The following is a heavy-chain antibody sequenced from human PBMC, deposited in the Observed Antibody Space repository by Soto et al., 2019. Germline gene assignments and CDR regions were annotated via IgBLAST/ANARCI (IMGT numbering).Heavy chain of an antibody. V-gene: IGHV3-30*18. CDR1: GFTFSSYG. D-gene: IGHD3-3*01. CDR3: AKDGEGYYDFWSGYYTRYYYYGMDV. J-gene: IGHJ6*02. CDR2: ISYDGSNK. Sequence: QVQLVESGGGVVQPGRSLRLSCAASGFTFSSYGMHWVRQAPGMGLEWVAVISYDGSNKYDADSVKGRFTISRDNSKNTLYLQMNSLRAEDTAVYYCAKDGEGYYDFWSGYYTRYYYYGMDVWGQGTTVTVSS.